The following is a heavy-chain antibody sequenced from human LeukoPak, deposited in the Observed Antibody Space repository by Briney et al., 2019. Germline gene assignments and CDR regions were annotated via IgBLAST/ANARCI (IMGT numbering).Heavy chain of an antibody. D-gene: IGHD1-26*01. CDR3: ARDQEWQLRNFFAP. Sequence: ASVKVSCKASGYTFTSYGISWVRQAPGQGLEWMGWISAYNGNTNYAQKLQGRVTMTTDTSTSTAYMELRSLRSDDTAVYYCARDQEWQLRNFFAPWGQATLVTVSP. J-gene: IGHJ5*02. CDR2: ISAYNGNT. CDR1: GYTFTSYG. V-gene: IGHV1-18*01.